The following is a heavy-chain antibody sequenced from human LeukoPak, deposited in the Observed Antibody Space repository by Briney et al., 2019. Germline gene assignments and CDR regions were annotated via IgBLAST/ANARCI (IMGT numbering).Heavy chain of an antibody. CDR2: IKQDGSEK. CDR3: ATSWDY. CDR1: GMIFSKNW. Sequence: GGSLRLSSEAPGMIFSKNWMSWVCQAPGRGLGWVANIKQDGSEKHYLDSVQGRFTIPRDNAQNSLYLHMNSPRAENTAVYYCATSWDYWGEGTLVTVSS. J-gene: IGHJ4*02. V-gene: IGHV3-7*02.